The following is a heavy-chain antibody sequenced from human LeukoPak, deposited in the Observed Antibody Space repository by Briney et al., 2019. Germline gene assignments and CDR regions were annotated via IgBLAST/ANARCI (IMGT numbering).Heavy chain of an antibody. V-gene: IGHV3-7*01. CDR3: AGAVAGKALWFDP. CDR2: IKQDGSEK. J-gene: IGHJ5*02. D-gene: IGHD6-19*01. Sequence: GGSLGLSCAASGFTFSSYWMSWVRQAPGKGLEWVANIKQDGSEKYYVDSVKGRFTISRDNAKNSLYLQMNSLRAEDTAVYYCAGAVAGKALWFDPWGQGTLVTVSS. CDR1: GFTFSSYW.